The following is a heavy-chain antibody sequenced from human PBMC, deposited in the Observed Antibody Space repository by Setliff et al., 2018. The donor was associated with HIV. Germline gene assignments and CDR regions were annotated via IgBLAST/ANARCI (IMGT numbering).Heavy chain of an antibody. CDR2: IYYTGST. CDR1: GGSISNYY. Sequence: SETLSLTCTVSGGSISNYYWNWIRQPPGKGLEWIGYIYYTGSTNYDPSLKSRVTISLVTSKDQFSLKLSSVTAADTAIYYCARGDNYYYTSGTFHNGLDCFDFWGQGTMVTVSS. V-gene: IGHV4-59*01. CDR3: ARGDNYYYTSGTFHNGLDCFDF. D-gene: IGHD3-10*01. J-gene: IGHJ3*01.